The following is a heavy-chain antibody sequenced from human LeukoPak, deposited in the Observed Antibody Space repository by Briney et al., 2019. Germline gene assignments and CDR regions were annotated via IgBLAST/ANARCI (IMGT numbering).Heavy chain of an antibody. CDR3: AKDILRGGKDYYYGMDV. Sequence: GGSLRLSCAASGFTFDDYAMYWVRQAPGKGLEWVSGISWNRGDIGYADSVKGRFTLSRDNAKNSLYLQMNSLRAEDTALYYCAKDILRGGKDYYYGMDVWGQGTTVTVSS. CDR2: ISWNRGDI. V-gene: IGHV3-9*01. J-gene: IGHJ6*02. CDR1: GFTFDDYA. D-gene: IGHD2-15*01.